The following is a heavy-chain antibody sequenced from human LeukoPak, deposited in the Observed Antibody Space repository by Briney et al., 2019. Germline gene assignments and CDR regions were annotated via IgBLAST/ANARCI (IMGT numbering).Heavy chain of an antibody. V-gene: IGHV4-39*02. CDR3: ARENYCVDY. CDR2: IYYTGST. Sequence: SETLSLTCTVSGGSISSSSYYWGWIRQPPGKGLEWIGTIYYTGSTYYNPSLRSRVTISVDTSKNQFSLRLSSVTAADTAVYYCARENYCVDYWGQGTLVTVSS. D-gene: IGHD3-10*01. J-gene: IGHJ4*02. CDR1: GGSISSSSYY.